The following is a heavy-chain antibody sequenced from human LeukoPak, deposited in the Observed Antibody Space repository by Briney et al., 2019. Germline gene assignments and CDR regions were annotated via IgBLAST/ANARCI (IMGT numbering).Heavy chain of an antibody. CDR1: GFTFSSYE. CDR2: IYYSGST. V-gene: IGHV4-39*01. D-gene: IGHD1-26*01. J-gene: IGHJ3*02. Sequence: GSLRLSCAASGFTFSSYEMNWVRQAPGKGLEWIGSIYYSGSTYYNPSLKSRVTISVDTSKNQFSLKLSSVTAADTAVYYCARPIGGSYSDAFDIWGQGTMVTVSS. CDR3: ARPIGGSYSDAFDI.